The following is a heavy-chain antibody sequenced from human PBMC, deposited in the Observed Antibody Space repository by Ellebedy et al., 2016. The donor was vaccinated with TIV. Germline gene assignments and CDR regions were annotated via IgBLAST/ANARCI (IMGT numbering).Heavy chain of an antibody. Sequence: SETLSLTXSVSGYSSGYYWGWIRQPPGQGLEWIGSIYYTGSTYYNPSLNSRVTISGDTSKKQLSLRLSLVTAADTAVYYCVRSSDNRGYYHDYWGHGTLVTVSS. CDR2: IYYTGST. CDR3: VRSSDNRGYYHDY. J-gene: IGHJ4*01. D-gene: IGHD3-22*01. V-gene: IGHV4-38-2*02. CDR1: GYSSGYY.